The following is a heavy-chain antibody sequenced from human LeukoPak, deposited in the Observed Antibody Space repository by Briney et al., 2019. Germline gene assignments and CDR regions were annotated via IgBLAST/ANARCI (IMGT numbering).Heavy chain of an antibody. J-gene: IGHJ6*04. CDR3: ARDILDCSSTSCYTGDV. D-gene: IGHD2-2*02. V-gene: IGHV1-2*02. Sequence: ASVKLSCKASGYTFTVYCMHWVRQAPGQGLEWMGWINPNSGGTNYAQKFQVRVTMTRDTSISTAYMELSRLRSDDTAVYYCARDILDCSSTSCYTGDVWGKGTTVTVSS. CDR1: GYTFTVYC. CDR2: INPNSGGT.